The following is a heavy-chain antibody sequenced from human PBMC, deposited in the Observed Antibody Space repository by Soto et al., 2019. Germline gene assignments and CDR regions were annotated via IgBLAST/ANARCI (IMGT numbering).Heavy chain of an antibody. J-gene: IGHJ4*02. CDR2: IIPIFGTA. V-gene: IGHV1-69*13. D-gene: IGHD3-22*01. CDR3: ARDSNSDSSGYPH. Sequence: ASVEVSCKASGGTFSSYAISWVRQAPGQGLGWMGGIIPIFGTANYAQKFQGRVTITADESTSTAYMELSSLRSEDTAVYYCARDSNSDSSGYPHWGQGTLVTAPQ. CDR1: GGTFSSYA.